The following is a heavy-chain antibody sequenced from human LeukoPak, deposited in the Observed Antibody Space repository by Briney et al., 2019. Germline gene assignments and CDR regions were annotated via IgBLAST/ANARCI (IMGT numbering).Heavy chain of an antibody. CDR2: INHSGST. V-gene: IGHV4-34*01. J-gene: IGHJ6*03. CDR1: GFTFSSYG. Sequence: PGGSLRLSCAASGFTFSSYGMSWVRQAPGKGLEWIGEINHSGSTNYNPSLKSRVTISVDTSNNQFSLKLSSVTAADTVVYYCARGRGYGDYVHYYYYYYMDVWGKGTTVTVSS. D-gene: IGHD4-17*01. CDR3: ARGRGYGDYVHYYYYYYMDV.